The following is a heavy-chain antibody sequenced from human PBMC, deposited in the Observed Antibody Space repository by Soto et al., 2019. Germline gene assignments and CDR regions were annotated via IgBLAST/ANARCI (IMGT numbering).Heavy chain of an antibody. Sequence: QVQLVQSGAEVKKPGSSVKVSCKASGGTFSSYTISWVRQAPGQGLEWMGRIIPILGIANYAQKFQGRVTSTADKSTSTAYMELSSLKSEDTAVYYCARDKRYDLNWFDPWGQGTLVTVSS. CDR1: GGTFSSYT. J-gene: IGHJ5*02. CDR3: ARDKRYDLNWFDP. D-gene: IGHD5-12*01. CDR2: IIPILGIA. V-gene: IGHV1-69*08.